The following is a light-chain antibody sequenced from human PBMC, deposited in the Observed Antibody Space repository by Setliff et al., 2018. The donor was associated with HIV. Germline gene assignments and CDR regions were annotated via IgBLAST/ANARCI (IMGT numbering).Light chain of an antibody. CDR2: ATS. CDR1: QSISSY. V-gene: IGKV1-39*01. J-gene: IGKJ4*01. CDR3: QQSYITPLT. Sequence: DIQMTQSPSSLSASVGDRVTITCRASQSISSYLNWYQQKPGKAPNLLIYATSNLQSGVPSRFSGGGSGTDFTLTISSLQAGDLATYYCQQSYITPLTFGGGTKVDIK.